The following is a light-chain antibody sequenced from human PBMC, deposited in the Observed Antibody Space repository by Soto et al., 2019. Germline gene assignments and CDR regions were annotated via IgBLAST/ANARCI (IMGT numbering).Light chain of an antibody. CDR2: AAS. V-gene: IGKV1-39*01. CDR3: QQSYSTPRT. J-gene: IGKJ1*01. CDR1: QSISNY. Sequence: DIQMTQSPSPLSASVGDRVTITCRASQSISNYLKWYQQKPGKAPKLLMYAASSLQSGVPSRFSGSGSGTDFTLTISSLQPEDCATYYCQQSYSTPRTFGQGTKVEIK.